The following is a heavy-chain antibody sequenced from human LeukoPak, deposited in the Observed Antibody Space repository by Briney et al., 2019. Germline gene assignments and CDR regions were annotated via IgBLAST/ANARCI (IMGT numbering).Heavy chain of an antibody. CDR3: ARPMVRGVGPVNWFDP. CDR1: GYTFTSYY. Sequence: GASVKVSCKASGYTFTSYYMHWVRQAPGQGLEWMGIINPSGGSTSYAQKFQGRVTMTRDMSTSTVYMELSSLRSEDTAVYYCARPMVRGVGPVNWFDPWGQGTLVTVSS. J-gene: IGHJ5*02. V-gene: IGHV1-46*01. CDR2: INPSGGST. D-gene: IGHD3-10*01.